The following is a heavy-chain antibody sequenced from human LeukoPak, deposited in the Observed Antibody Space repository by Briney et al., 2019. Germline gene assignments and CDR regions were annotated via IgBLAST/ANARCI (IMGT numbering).Heavy chain of an antibody. V-gene: IGHV4-39*01. CDR3: ARQDIWFGELVV. J-gene: IGHJ6*02. D-gene: IGHD3-10*01. CDR2: ISDSGST. Sequence: SETLSLTCIVSGGSISRSSYYWGWLRQPPGKGLEWIGTISDSGSTYYSPSLKSRVAISVDTSKNQFSLKLRFVTAADTAVYYCARQDIWFGELVVWGQGTTVTVSS. CDR1: GGSISRSSYY.